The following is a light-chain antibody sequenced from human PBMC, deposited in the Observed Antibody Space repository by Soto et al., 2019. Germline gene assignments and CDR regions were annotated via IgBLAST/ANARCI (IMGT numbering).Light chain of an antibody. CDR3: QQYNSYLWT. V-gene: IGKV1-5*01. Sequence: MTQSPATLSVSPGERVTLSCRTSQSISSWLAWYQQKPGKAPKLLIYDASSLESGVPSRFSGSGSGTEFTLTISSLQPDDFESYYCQQYNSYLWTFGQGTKVEIK. J-gene: IGKJ1*01. CDR2: DAS. CDR1: QSISSW.